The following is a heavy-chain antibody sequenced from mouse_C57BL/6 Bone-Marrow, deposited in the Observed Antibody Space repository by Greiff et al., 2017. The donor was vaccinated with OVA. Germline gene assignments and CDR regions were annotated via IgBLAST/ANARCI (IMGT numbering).Heavy chain of an antibody. D-gene: IGHD1-1*01. CDR2: INPGSGGT. V-gene: IGHV1-54*01. CDR1: GYAFTNYL. J-gene: IGHJ4*01. Sequence: VQLQQSGAELVRPGTSVKVSCKASGYAFTNYLIEWVKQRPGQGLEWIGVINPGSGGTNYNEKFKGKATLTADKSSSTAYMQLSSLTSEDSAVYFCARKGTLRYGAMDYWGQGTSVTVSS. CDR3: ARKGTLRYGAMDY.